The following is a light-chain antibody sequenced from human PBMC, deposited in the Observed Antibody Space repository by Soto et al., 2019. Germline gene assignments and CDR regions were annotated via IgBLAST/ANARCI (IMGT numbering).Light chain of an antibody. CDR3: QRRSNGT. CDR2: GAP. CDR1: QSASSN. J-gene: IGKJ1*01. V-gene: IGKV3D-11*02. Sequence: CCRASQSASSNLASYQQTPGQPPRPLIYGAPTRATRIPAMFSSSGTGTDFALTISSLGPEDFAVYDGQRRSNGTFGQGTKVDIK.